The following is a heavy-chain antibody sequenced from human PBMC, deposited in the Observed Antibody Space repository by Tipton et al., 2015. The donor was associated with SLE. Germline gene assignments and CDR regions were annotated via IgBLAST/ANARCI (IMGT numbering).Heavy chain of an antibody. CDR3: ARDEYRYDTTGYHLLGHFDF. J-gene: IGHJ4*02. CDR2: ISESGST. V-gene: IGHV4-61*09. CDR1: GGPISGGSYY. Sequence: TLSLTCTVSGGPISGGSYYWSWIRQPAGKGLEWVGEISESGSTKYNLSLKSGVTISVDTSKNQFSLNLSSVTAADTAVYYCARDEYRYDTTGYHLLGHFDFWGQGTLVTVSS. D-gene: IGHD3-22*01.